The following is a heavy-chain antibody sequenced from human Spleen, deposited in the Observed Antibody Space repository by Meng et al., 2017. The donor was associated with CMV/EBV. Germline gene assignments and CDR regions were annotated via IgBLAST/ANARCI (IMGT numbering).Heavy chain of an antibody. CDR3: ARALRYCSSTSCYLFDAFDI. V-gene: IGHV3-21*01. J-gene: IGHJ3*02. CDR2: ISTTSSYI. Sequence: GGSLRLSCAASGFTFSAFSMNWVRQAPGKGLEWVSSISTTSSYIYYADSLKGRFTISRDNAKNTLYLQMNSLRAEDTAVYYCARALRYCSSTSCYLFDAFDIWGQGTMVTVSS. D-gene: IGHD2-2*01. CDR1: GFTFSAFS.